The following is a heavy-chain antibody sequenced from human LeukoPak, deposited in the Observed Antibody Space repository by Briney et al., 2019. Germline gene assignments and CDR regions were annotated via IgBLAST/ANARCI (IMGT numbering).Heavy chain of an antibody. CDR3: AKGLGGGDYTPSHY. V-gene: IGHV3-23*01. J-gene: IGHJ4*02. CDR1: GFTFSLYT. CDR2: VSPTGGTV. D-gene: IGHD2-21*01. Sequence: PGGSLKLSCTASGFTFSLYTMTWVRQAPGKGLEWVATVSPTGGTVFYADSLRGRFTISRDNSMNTLYLQMSTPEAVDTAIYYCAKGLGGGDYTPSHYWGQGTLVIVSS.